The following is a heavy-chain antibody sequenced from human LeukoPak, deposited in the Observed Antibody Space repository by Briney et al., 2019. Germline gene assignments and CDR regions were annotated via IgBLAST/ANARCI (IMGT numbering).Heavy chain of an antibody. Sequence: QRLGSLRLSCAASGLTFSSYWMHWVRQVPGKGLVWVSRIASDGSNTIYADSVRGRFTISRDNAKNTLYLQMNSLTAEDTAVYYCARDDITLHAFDFWGRGTMVTVSS. CDR1: GLTFSSYW. CDR2: IASDGSNT. D-gene: IGHD3-9*01. J-gene: IGHJ3*01. CDR3: ARDDITLHAFDF. V-gene: IGHV3-74*01.